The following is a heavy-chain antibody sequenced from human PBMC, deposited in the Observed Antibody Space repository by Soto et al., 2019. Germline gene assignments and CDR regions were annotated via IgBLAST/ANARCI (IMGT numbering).Heavy chain of an antibody. D-gene: IGHD6-13*01. CDR3: AKERGSNSLHPSYNWFDT. V-gene: IGHV1-2*02. Sequence: QVQLVQSGAEVKKPGASVKVSCKASGYIFTDYHIHWVRQAPGQGLEFMGWINTDNGGAGSAQQFQGRVTVTRDTSITTVYLELSNLRSADTAVYFCAKERGSNSLHPSYNWFDTWGQGTLITVSS. CDR1: GYIFTDYH. J-gene: IGHJ5*02. CDR2: INTDNGGA.